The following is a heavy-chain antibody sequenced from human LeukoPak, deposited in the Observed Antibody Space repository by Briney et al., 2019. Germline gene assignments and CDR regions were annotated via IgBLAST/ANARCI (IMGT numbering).Heavy chain of an antibody. V-gene: IGHV3-30*02. CDR2: IRYDGSNK. D-gene: IGHD6-13*01. CDR3: AKDKEQQLVYYYMDV. CDR1: GFTLSTYA. Sequence: GGSLRLSCAASGFTLSTYAMIWVRQAPGKGLEGVAFIRYDGSNKYYADSVKGRFTISRDNSKKTLYLQMNSLRAEDKAVYYCAKDKEQQLVYYYMDVWGKGTTVTVSS. J-gene: IGHJ6*03.